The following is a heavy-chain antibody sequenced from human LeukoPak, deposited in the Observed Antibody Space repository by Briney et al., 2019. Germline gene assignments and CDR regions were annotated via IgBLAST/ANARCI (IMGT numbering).Heavy chain of an antibody. J-gene: IGHJ4*02. Sequence: SETLSLTCTVSGGSISSSSYYWGWIRQPPGKVLEWIGSIYYSGSTYYNPSLKSRVTISVDTSKNQFSLKLSSVTAADTAVYYCILTVYYRALDYWGQGTLVTASS. CDR1: GGSISSSSYY. D-gene: IGHD3-9*01. CDR3: ILTVYYRALDY. V-gene: IGHV4-39*07. CDR2: IYYSGST.